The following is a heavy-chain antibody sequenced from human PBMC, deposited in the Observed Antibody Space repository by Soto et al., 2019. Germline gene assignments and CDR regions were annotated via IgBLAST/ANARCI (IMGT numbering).Heavy chain of an antibody. CDR3: ARDREDSSGWYSSPDFDY. CDR1: GYTFTSYG. J-gene: IGHJ4*02. D-gene: IGHD6-19*01. V-gene: IGHV1-18*01. CDR2: ISAYNGNT. Sequence: QVQLVQSGAEVKKPGASVKVSCKASGYTFTSYGISWVRQAPGQGLEWMGWISAYNGNTNYAQKLQGRVTMTTDTSTNTAYMELRSLRSDDTAVYYCARDREDSSGWYSSPDFDYWGQGTLVTVSS.